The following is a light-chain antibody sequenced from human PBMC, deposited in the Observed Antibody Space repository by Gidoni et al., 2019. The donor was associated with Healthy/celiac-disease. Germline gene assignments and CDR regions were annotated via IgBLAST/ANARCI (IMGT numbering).Light chain of an antibody. CDR2: GAS. CDR3: QQYKIWLRLT. Sequence: EIVRTHSAATLSVSLGESATLPCRASQSVSSNLAWYQQKPGQAPRLLIYGASNRANGIPARFKGSGSGTESTHNISSLQSEGFAVYYCQQYKIWLRLTFXGXTKVEIK. J-gene: IGKJ4*01. V-gene: IGKV3-15*01. CDR1: QSVSSN.